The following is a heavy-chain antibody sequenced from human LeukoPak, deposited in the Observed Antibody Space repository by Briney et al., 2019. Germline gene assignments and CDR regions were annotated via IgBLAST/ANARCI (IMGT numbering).Heavy chain of an antibody. J-gene: IGHJ4*02. CDR1: GGSISNFY. CDR2: VDDSGST. D-gene: IGHD2-2*01. CDR3: ARGLSRTRRESDY. Sequence: SETLSLTCSVSGGSISNFYWSWIRQSPEKGLEWIGYVDDSGSTSYNPSLKSRVTISIDTSKNQFSLRLRSVAAADTAVYFCARGLSRTRRESDYWGQGTLVTVSS. V-gene: IGHV4-59*01.